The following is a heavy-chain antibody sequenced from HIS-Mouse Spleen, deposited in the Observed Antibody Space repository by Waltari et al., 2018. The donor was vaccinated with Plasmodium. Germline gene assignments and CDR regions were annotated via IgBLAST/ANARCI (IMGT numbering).Heavy chain of an antibody. J-gene: IGHJ2*01. Sequence: EVQLVESGGGLVQPGGSLRLSCAASGFTLRSSWMSWVRPAPGKGREWVANIKQDGSEKYYVDSVKGRFTISRDNAKNSLYLQMNSLRAEDTAVYYCASSWYWYFDLWGRGTLVTVSS. V-gene: IGHV3-7*01. CDR1: GFTLRSSW. CDR2: IKQDGSEK. D-gene: IGHD6-13*01. CDR3: ASSWYWYFDL.